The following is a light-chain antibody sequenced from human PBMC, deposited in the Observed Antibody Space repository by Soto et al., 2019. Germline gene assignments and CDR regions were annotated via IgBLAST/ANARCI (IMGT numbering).Light chain of an antibody. V-gene: IGLV2-23*03. Sequence: QSALTQPASVSGSPGQSITISCTGTSSDVGSYNLVSWYQQHPGKAPKLMIYEGSKRPSGVSNRFSGSKSGNTASLTISGLQAEDEADYYCCSYAGSSTFRRVVGGGTKLTLL. J-gene: IGLJ2*01. CDR1: SSDVGSYNL. CDR2: EGS. CDR3: CSYAGSSTFRRV.